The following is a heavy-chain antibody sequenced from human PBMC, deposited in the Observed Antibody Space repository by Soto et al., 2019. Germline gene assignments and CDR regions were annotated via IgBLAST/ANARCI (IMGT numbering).Heavy chain of an antibody. CDR3: AKSVGLLPFDAFDI. D-gene: IGHD3-22*01. CDR1: GFTFSSYA. V-gene: IGHV3-23*01. Sequence: GGSLRLSCAASGFTFSSYAMSWVRQAPGKGLEWVSAISGSGGSTYYADSVKVLFTISRDNSKNTLYLQMNSLRAEYTAVYYCAKSVGLLPFDAFDIWGQGTMVTVSS. J-gene: IGHJ3*02. CDR2: ISGSGGST.